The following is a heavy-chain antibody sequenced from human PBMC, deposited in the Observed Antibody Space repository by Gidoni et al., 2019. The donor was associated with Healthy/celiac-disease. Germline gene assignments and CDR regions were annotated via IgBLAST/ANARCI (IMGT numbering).Heavy chain of an antibody. CDR3: AKDFGYSGYDFLLEY. J-gene: IGHJ4*02. V-gene: IGHV3-30*18. Sequence: QVQLVASGGGVVQPGRSLRLSCAASGFTFSSYGMHWVRQAPGKGLEWVAVISYDGSNKYYADSVKGRFTISRDNSKNTLYLQMNSLRAEDTAVYYCAKDFGYSGYDFLLEYWGQGTLVTVSS. D-gene: IGHD5-12*01. CDR1: GFTFSSYG. CDR2: ISYDGSNK.